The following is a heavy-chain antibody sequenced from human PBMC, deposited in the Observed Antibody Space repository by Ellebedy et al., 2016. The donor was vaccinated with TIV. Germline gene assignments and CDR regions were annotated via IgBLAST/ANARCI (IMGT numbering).Heavy chain of an antibody. CDR2: IIPIFGTA. J-gene: IGHJ6*02. CDR1: GYTFTGQY. D-gene: IGHD6-19*01. Sequence: ASVKVPCXASGYTFTGQYMHWVRQAPGQGLEWMGGIIPIFGTANHAQKFQGRVTITADESTSTAYMELSSLRSDDTAVYYCARGLIGSGYGMDVWGQGTTVTVSS. V-gene: IGHV1-69*13. CDR3: ARGLIGSGYGMDV.